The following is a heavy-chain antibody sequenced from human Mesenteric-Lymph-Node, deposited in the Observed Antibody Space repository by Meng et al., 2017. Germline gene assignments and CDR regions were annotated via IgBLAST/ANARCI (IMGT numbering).Heavy chain of an antibody. V-gene: IGHV3-11*01. D-gene: IGHD3-22*01. CDR1: GFTFSDYY. CDR2: ISSSGSTI. J-gene: IGHJ4*02. CDR3: ARPYYFDSSGYYYHGVFDY. Sequence: GGSLRLSCAASGFTFSDYYMSWIRQAPGKGLEWVSYISSSGSTIYYADSVKGRFTISRDNAKNSLYLQMNSLRVEDTAIYYCARPYYFDSSGYYYHGVFDYWGQGTLVTXSS.